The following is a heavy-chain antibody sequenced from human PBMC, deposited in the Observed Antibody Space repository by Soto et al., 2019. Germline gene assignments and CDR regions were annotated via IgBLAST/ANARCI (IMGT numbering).Heavy chain of an antibody. J-gene: IGHJ6*02. V-gene: IGHV4-4*02. CDR2: IYHIGST. D-gene: IGHD3-3*01. CDR3: AKRYDFWSGRWYGLGV. CDR1: GASINSANW. Sequence: SETLSLTCTVSGASINSANWWAWVRQPPGKGLEWIGEIYHIGSTTYNPSLKSRATISVDKSKNQFSLKVTSVTAADTGVYYCAKRYDFWSGRWYGLGVWGQGTTLTVSS.